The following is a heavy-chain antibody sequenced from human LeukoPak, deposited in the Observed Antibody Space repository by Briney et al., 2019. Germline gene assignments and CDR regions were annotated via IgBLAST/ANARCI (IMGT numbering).Heavy chain of an antibody. CDR1: GFTFSGSA. CDR2: XXXXXXSYAT. Sequence: PGGSLKLSCAASGFTFSGSAMHWDRQASGKGLXXXXXXXXXXXSYATAYAASVKGRFTISRDDSKNTAYLQMNSLKTEDTAVYYCTRLDCSGGSCYDLGYGMDVWGKGTTVTVSS. V-gene: IGHV3-73*01. J-gene: IGHJ6*04. D-gene: IGHD2-15*01. CDR3: TRLDCSGGSCYDLGYGMDV.